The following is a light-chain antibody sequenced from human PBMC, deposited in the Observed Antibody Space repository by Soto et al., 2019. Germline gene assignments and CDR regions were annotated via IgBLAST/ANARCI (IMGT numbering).Light chain of an antibody. CDR3: QLAAFFPWT. CDR1: KDISSS. CDR2: SAS. V-gene: IGKV1D-12*01. Sequence: RVTQYPSSLSASVGDRVTITCQTSKDISSSVAWYQQKPGKAPNLLIFSASALHRGVPPRFSGSGSGTAFTLTVSSLQPEDFTLYYCQLAAFFPWTFAQVGIVDI. J-gene: IGKJ1*01.